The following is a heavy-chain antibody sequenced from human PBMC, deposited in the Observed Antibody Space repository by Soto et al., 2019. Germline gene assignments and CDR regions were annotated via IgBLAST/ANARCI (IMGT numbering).Heavy chain of an antibody. CDR3: ARADRYGSGSYYFDY. V-gene: IGHV1-8*01. CDR1: GYTFTSYG. CDR2: MNPNTGNT. D-gene: IGHD3-10*01. Sequence: ASVKVSCKASGYTFTSYGVNWVRQAAGQGLEWMGWMNPNTGNTGYAQKFQGRVTMTRKTSISTAYMELGSLTSEDTAVYYCARADRYGSGSYYFDYWGQGTLVTVSS. J-gene: IGHJ4*02.